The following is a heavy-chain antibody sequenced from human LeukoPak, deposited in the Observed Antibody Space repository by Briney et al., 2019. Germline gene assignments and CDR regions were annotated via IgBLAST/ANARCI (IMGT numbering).Heavy chain of an antibody. CDR3: ARAESSSPNYYYYYYYMDV. D-gene: IGHD6-6*01. CDR1: GYTFTSYD. CDR2: MNPNSGNT. Sequence: GASVKVSCKASGYTFTSYDINWVRQATGQGLEWMGWMNPNSGNTGYAQKFQGRVTITRNTSISTAYMELSSLRPEDTAVYYCARAESSSPNYYYYYYYMDVWGKGTTVTVSS. V-gene: IGHV1-8*03. J-gene: IGHJ6*03.